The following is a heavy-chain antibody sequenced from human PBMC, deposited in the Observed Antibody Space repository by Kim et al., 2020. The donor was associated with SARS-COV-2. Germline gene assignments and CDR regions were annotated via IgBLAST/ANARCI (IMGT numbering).Heavy chain of an antibody. CDR1: GFSLSTSGVG. CDR2: IYWDDDK. CDR3: AHKPPWHGITMVRGVILSHNWFDP. J-gene: IGHJ5*02. Sequence: SGPTLVKPTQTLTLTCTFSGFSLSTSGVGVGWIRQPPGKALEWLALIYWDDDKRYSPSLKSRLTITKDTSKNQVVLTMTNMDPVDTATYYCAHKPPWHGITMVRGVILSHNWFDPWGQGTLVTVSS. D-gene: IGHD3-10*01. V-gene: IGHV2-5*02.